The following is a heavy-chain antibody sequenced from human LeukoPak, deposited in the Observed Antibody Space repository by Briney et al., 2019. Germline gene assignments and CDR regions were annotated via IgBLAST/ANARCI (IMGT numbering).Heavy chain of an antibody. V-gene: IGHV3-74*01. CDR3: ARYFNDAFDI. J-gene: IGHJ3*02. CDR2: IDSDGSST. Sequence: GGSLRLSCAASGFTFSSYWMHWVRQAPGKGLVWVSRIDSDGSSTTYADSVKGRFTISRENSKNTLYLQMNSLRAEDTAVYYCARYFNDAFDIWGQGTMVTVSS. D-gene: IGHD3-9*01. CDR1: GFTFSSYW.